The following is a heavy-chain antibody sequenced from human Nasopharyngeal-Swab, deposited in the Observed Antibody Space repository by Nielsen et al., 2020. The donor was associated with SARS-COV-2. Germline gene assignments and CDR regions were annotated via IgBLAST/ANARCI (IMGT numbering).Heavy chain of an antibody. J-gene: IGHJ4*02. CDR3: ARDVRQRTGDY. CDR2: IKQDGSEK. V-gene: IGHV3-7*01. CDR1: GFTFHSYY. Sequence: GESLKLSCAASGFTFHSYYMSWLRQAPGKGLEWVGNIKQDGSEKYYVDSVKGRFTISRDNAKNSLYLQMNSLRAEDTAVYYCARDVRQRTGDYWGQGTLVTVSS. D-gene: IGHD1-1*01.